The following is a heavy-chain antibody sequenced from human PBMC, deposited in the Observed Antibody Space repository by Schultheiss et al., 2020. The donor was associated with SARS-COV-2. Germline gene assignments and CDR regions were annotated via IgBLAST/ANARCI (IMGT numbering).Heavy chain of an antibody. CDR1: GFTVSSNY. J-gene: IGHJ4*02. CDR2: ISSSGSTI. Sequence: GGSLRLSCAASGFTVSSNYMSWVRQAPGKGLEWVSAISSSGSTIYYADSVKGRFTISRDNAKNSLYLQMNSLRAEDTAVYYCARARIAAAGTYDWGQGTLVTVSS. D-gene: IGHD6-13*01. CDR3: ARARIAAAGTYD. V-gene: IGHV3-11*04.